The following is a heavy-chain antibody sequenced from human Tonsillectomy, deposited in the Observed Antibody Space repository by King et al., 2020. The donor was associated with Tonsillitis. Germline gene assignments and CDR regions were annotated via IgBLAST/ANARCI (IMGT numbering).Heavy chain of an antibody. V-gene: IGHV4-59*01. CDR2: IYYSGST. Sequence: QLQESGPGLVKPSETLSLTCTVSGGSISSYYWSWIRQPPGKGLEWIGYIYYSGSTNYNPSLKSRVTISVDTSKNQFSLKLSSVTAADTAVYYCARERMMMQANVGYFDYWGQGTLVTVSS. CDR1: GGSISSYY. J-gene: IGHJ4*02. D-gene: IGHD1-1*01. CDR3: ARERMMMQANVGYFDY.